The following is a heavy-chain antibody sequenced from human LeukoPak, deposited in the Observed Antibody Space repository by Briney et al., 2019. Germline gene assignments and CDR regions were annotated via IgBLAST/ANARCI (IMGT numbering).Heavy chain of an antibody. V-gene: IGHV1-58*02. CDR1: GFTFTSSA. CDR2: IVVGSGNT. D-gene: IGHD2-15*01. CDR3: AADGAVVAATSSPHYYYYGMDV. J-gene: IGHJ6*02. Sequence: GASVKVSCKASGFTFTSSAMQWVRQARGQRLEWIGWIVVGSGNTNYAQKFQERVTITRDMSTSTAYMELSSLRSEDTAVYYCAADGAVVAATSSPHYYYYGMDVWGQGTTVTVSS.